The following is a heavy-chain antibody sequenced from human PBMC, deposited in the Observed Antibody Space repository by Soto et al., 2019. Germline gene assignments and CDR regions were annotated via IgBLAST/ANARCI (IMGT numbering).Heavy chain of an antibody. CDR2: IIPILGIA. Sequence: SVKVSCKASGGTFSSYTISWVRQAPGQGLEWMGRIIPILGIANYAQKFQGRVTITADKSTSTAYMELSSLRSEDTAVYYCARDREIWLIKDYYYYMDVWGKGTTVNVSS. CDR3: ARDREIWLIKDYYYYMDV. J-gene: IGHJ6*03. CDR1: GGTFSSYT. V-gene: IGHV1-69*04. D-gene: IGHD3-16*01.